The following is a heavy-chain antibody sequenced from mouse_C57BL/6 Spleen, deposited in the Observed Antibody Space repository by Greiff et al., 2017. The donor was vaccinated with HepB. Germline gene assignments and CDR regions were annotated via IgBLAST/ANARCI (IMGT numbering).Heavy chain of an antibody. J-gene: IGHJ2*01. V-gene: IGHV1-59*01. CDR2: IDPSDSYT. CDR1: GYTFTSYW. D-gene: IGHD2-4*01. Sequence: QVQLQQPGAELVRPGTSVKLSCKASGYTFTSYWMHWVKQRPGQGLEWIGVIDPSDSYTNYNQKFKGKATLTVDTSSSTAYMQLSSLTSEDSAVYYCARGAGYDYDGAYYFDYWGQGTTLTVSS. CDR3: ARGAGYDYDGAYYFDY.